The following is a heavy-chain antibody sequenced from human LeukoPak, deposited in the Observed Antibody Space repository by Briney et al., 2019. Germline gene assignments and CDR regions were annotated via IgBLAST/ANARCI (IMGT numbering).Heavy chain of an antibody. J-gene: IGHJ4*02. V-gene: IGHV4-61*01. D-gene: IGHD1-26*01. CDR3: AKDLLRYGDRYVPGSSNYFDY. CDR2: IYYSGST. Sequence: SETLSLTCTVSGGSISSSSYYWSWIRQPPGKGLEWIGYIYYSGSTNYNPSLKSRVTISVDTSKNQFSLKLSSVTAADTAVYYCAKDLLRYGDRYVPGSSNYFDYWGQGTLVTVSS. CDR1: GGSISSSSYY.